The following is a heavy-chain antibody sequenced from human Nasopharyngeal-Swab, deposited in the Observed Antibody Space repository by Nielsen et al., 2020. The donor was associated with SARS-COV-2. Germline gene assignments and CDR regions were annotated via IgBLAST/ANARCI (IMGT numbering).Heavy chain of an antibody. CDR3: AKDTRRSSGWYGGGYYYYYMDV. J-gene: IGHJ6*03. CDR2: ISWNSGSI. CDR1: GFTFDDYA. Sequence: SLKISCAASGFTFDDYAMHWVRQAPGKGLEWASGISWNSGSIGYADSAKGRFTISRDNAKNSLYLQMNSLRAEDTALYYCAKDTRRSSGWYGGGYYYYYMDVWGKGTTVTVSS. V-gene: IGHV3-9*01. D-gene: IGHD6-19*01.